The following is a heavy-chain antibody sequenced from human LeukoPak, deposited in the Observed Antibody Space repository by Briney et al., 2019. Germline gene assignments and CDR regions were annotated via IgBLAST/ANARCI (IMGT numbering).Heavy chain of an antibody. Sequence: GGSLRLSCAASGFTFRDHYMDWVRQVPGKGLEWVGRSKAKAYTTEYAASVRGRFTISRDASKDSLYLQMNSLKTGDTAVYYCVRGRNSFDVWGQGTMVTVSS. V-gene: IGHV3-72*01. CDR1: GFTFRDHY. CDR2: SKAKAYTT. J-gene: IGHJ3*01. CDR3: VRGRNSFDV.